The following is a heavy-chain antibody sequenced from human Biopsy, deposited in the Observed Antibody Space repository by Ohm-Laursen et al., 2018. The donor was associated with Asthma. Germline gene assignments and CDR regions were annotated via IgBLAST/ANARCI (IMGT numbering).Heavy chain of an antibody. CDR2: INSVFGTT. CDR1: GGSVNIYV. CDR3: ARKAGSCISRTCYSLDF. Sequence: SDTAFRQSDGGSVNIYVIGSARHHPGDGSGWLGGINSVFGTTTYPQKFQDRVTIAADDSTSPVYMELSSLRSEDTAVYYCARKAGSCISRTCYSLDFWGQGTLVTVSS. J-gene: IGHJ4*02. V-gene: IGHV1-69*13. D-gene: IGHD2-2*01.